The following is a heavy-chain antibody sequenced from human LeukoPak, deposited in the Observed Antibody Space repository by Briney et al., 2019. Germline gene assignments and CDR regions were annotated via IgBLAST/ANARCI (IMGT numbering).Heavy chain of an antibody. CDR2: ISGSGGST. CDR1: GFTFSSYA. D-gene: IGHD3-10*01. CDR3: AKDPSGSGSAQYDY. V-gene: IGHV3-23*01. Sequence: GGSLRLSGAASGFTFSSYAMSWVRQAPGKGLEWVSAISGSGGSTYYADSVKGRFTISRDNSKNTLYLQMNSLRAEDTAVYYCAKDPSGSGSAQYDYWGQGTLVTVSS. J-gene: IGHJ4*02.